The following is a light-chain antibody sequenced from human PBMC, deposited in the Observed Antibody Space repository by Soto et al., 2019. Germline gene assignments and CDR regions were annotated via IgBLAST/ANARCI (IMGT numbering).Light chain of an antibody. CDR1: QNIITW. Sequence: DIQMTQSPSTLSASVGDRVTITCRASQNIITWLAWYQQKPGKAPKLLIYKASSLESGVPSRFSGSGSGTEFTLTISSLQPDDFATYYCQQYNSCTWTFGQGTKVEIK. CDR2: KAS. V-gene: IGKV1-5*03. J-gene: IGKJ1*01. CDR3: QQYNSCTWT.